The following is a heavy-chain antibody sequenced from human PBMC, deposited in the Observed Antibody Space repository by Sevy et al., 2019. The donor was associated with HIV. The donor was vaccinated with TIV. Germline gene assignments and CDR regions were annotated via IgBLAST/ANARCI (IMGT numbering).Heavy chain of an antibody. CDR2: INQDGSEK. D-gene: IGHD2-15*01. Sequence: GGSLRLSCAASGFTFSSYWMHWVRQAPGKGLEWVANINQDGSEKYYVDSVKGRFTISRDNAKNSLFLQMNSLRAEDTAVYYCARALGSSAGYWGQRTLVTVSS. CDR1: GFTFSSYW. J-gene: IGHJ4*02. CDR3: ARALGSSAGY. V-gene: IGHV3-7*04.